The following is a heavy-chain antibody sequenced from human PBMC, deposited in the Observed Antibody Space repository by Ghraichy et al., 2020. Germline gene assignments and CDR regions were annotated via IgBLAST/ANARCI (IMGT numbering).Heavy chain of an antibody. CDR1: GGTFSSYA. J-gene: IGHJ6*02. V-gene: IGHV1-69*13. CDR2: IIPIFGTA. D-gene: IGHD3/OR15-3a*01. CDR3: ARGFSTHRPPINYYGMDV. Sequence: SVKVPCKASGGTFSSYAISWVRQAPGQGLEWMGGIIPIFGTANYAQKFQGRVMITADESTSTAYMELSSLRSEDTAVYYCARGFSTHRPPINYYGMDVWGQGPTVTVSS.